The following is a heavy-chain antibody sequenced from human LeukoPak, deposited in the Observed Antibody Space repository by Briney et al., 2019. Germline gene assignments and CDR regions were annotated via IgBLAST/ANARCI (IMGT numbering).Heavy chain of an antibody. CDR2: SHPSGGST. CDR1: GYTFTSYY. J-gene: IGHJ4*02. Sequence: ASVKVSCKASGYTFTSYYMHWVRQAPGQGLEWTGISHPSGGSTSYAQKFQGRVTVTRDTSTSTVYMELSSLKSEDTAVYYCARYYGEGAFDYWGQGTLVTVSS. D-gene: IGHD4-17*01. CDR3: ARYYGEGAFDY. V-gene: IGHV1-46*01.